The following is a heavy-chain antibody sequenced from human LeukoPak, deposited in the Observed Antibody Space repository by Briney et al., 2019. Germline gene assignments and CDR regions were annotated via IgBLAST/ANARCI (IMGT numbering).Heavy chain of an antibody. CDR3: ATRPGYRAFDY. J-gene: IGHJ4*02. V-gene: IGHV3-23*01. CDR2: ISDSGGKT. Sequence: QPGGSLRLSCAASGFTFSNYGMNWVRQAPGKGLEWVSVISDSGGKTHYADSVKGRFTISRDNSKNTLYLQINSLRLEDTAVYYCATRPGYRAFDYWGQGTLVTVSS. CDR1: GFTFSNYG. D-gene: IGHD1-1*01.